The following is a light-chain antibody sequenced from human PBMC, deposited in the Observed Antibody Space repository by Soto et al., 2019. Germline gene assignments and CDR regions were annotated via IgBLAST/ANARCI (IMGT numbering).Light chain of an antibody. CDR2: LNSDDRH. CDR1: SGHSTYA. CDR3: QTWGTGIVV. J-gene: IGLJ2*01. V-gene: IGLV4-69*01. Sequence: QPVLTQSPSASASLGASVKLTCTLSSGHSTYAIAWHQQQPEKGPRYLMKLNSDDRHSKGDGIPDRFSGSSSGAERYLTISSLQSEDEADYYCQTWGTGIVVFGGGTKLTVL.